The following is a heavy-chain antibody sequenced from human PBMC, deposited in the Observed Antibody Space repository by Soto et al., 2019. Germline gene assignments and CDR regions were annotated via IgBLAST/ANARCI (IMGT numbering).Heavy chain of an antibody. CDR2: ISYDGSNK. Sequence: GGSLRLSCAASGFTFSSYGMHWVRQAPGKGLEWVAVISYDGSNKYYADSVKGRFTISRDNSKNTLYLQMNSLRAEDTAVYYCARTDIVVVPAARGYYYYYYGMDVWGQGTTVTVSS. J-gene: IGHJ6*02. V-gene: IGHV3-30*03. CDR1: GFTFSSYG. D-gene: IGHD2-2*01. CDR3: ARTDIVVVPAARGYYYYYYGMDV.